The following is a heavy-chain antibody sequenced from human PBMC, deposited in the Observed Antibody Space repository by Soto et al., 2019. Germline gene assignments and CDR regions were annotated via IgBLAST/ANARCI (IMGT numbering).Heavy chain of an antibody. CDR2: ISSSGSTI. V-gene: IGHV3-11*01. J-gene: IGHJ5*02. D-gene: IGHD3-9*01. CDR3: GGGMLTGYTTSSAPTP. CDR1: GFTFSDYY. Sequence: GGSLRLSCAASGFTFSDYYMSWIRQAPGKGLEWVSYISSSGSTIYYADSVKGRFTISRDNAKNSLYLQMNSLRAEDTAVYYCGGGMLTGYTTSSAPTPWGQGTLVTVSS.